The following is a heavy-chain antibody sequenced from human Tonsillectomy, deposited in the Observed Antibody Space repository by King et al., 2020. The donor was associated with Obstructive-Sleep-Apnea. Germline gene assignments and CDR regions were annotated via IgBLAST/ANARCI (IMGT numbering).Heavy chain of an antibody. J-gene: IGHJ6*02. CDR2: FYSVGST. CDR1: GFTVSSKY. D-gene: IGHD2-8*02. V-gene: IGHV3-66*01. Sequence: VQLVESGGGLVQPGGSLRLSCAASGFTVSSKYMSWVRQAPGKGLEGVSVFYSVGSTYYADSVKGRFTIYRENSKNTVFLQMKSLRAEDTAVYFCARDLVMDVWGQGTTVTVSS. CDR3: ARDLVMDV.